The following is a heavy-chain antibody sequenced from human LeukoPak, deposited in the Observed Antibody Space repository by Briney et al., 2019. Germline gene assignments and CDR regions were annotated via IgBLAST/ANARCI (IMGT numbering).Heavy chain of an antibody. J-gene: IGHJ4*02. CDR1: GDSISSYY. V-gene: IGHV4-59*01. D-gene: IGHD4-17*01. CDR2: IYYSGST. CDR3: ARAGGDYGDYVDY. Sequence: PSETLSLTCTVSGDSISSYYWSWIRQPPGKGLEWIGYIYYSGSTNYNPSLKGRVTISVDTSKNQFSLKLSSVTAADTAVYYCARAGGDYGDYVDYWGQGTLVTVSS.